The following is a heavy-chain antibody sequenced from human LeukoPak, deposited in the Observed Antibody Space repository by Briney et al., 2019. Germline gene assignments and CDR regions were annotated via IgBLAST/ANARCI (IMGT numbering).Heavy chain of an antibody. J-gene: IGHJ4*02. CDR2: IYHSGST. CDR1: GGSISSGGYS. D-gene: IGHD2-2*01. CDR3: AHHCSSTSRPDY. Sequence: PSQTLSLTCAVSGGSISSGGYSWSWIRQPPGKGLEWIGYIYHSGSTYYNPSLKSRVTISVDRSKNQFSLKLSSVTAADTAVYYCAHHCSSTSRPDYWGQGTLVTVSS. V-gene: IGHV4-30-2*01.